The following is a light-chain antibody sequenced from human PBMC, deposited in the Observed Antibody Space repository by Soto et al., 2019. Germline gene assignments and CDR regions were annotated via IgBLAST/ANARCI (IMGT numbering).Light chain of an antibody. V-gene: IGKV1-39*01. Sequence: DIQLTQSPSSLSASVGDRVTITCRASQNIHDSLNWFQVKSGKGPKLLIFAASTLQSGVPSRFSGSGSGTDFTLTISTVQPEDFGIYVCQQTFSNFLSFGGGTRVEI. CDR3: QQTFSNFLS. CDR1: QNIHDS. CDR2: AAS. J-gene: IGKJ4*01.